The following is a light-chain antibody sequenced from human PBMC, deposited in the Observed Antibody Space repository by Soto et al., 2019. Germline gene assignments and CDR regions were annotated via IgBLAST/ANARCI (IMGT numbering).Light chain of an antibody. CDR3: QQYGSSPPFT. V-gene: IGKV3-20*01. J-gene: IGKJ3*01. CDR1: QSVGSSY. CDR2: GVS. Sequence: EVVLTQSPGTLSLSPGERATLSCRASQSVGSSYLAWYQQKPGQAPRLLIYGVSNRATGIPDRFSGSGSGTDFTLTISRLEPEDFAVYYCQQYGSSPPFTFGPGTKVDIK.